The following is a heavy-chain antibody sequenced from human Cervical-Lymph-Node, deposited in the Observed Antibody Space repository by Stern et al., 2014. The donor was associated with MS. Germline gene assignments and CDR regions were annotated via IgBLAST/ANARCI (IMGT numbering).Heavy chain of an antibody. V-gene: IGHV3-30*04. Sequence: QVQLVESGGGVVKPGRSLRLSCAASGFIFNYYAMYWVRQAPGKGLQWVAVISNDGSSRDYADSVKGRFTISRDNSKNTLFLQMNSLRVEDTGVYYCASRYDYGDYIYWGQGTLVTVSS. CDR3: ASRYDYGDYIY. CDR1: GFIFNYYA. J-gene: IGHJ4*02. CDR2: ISNDGSSR. D-gene: IGHD4-17*01.